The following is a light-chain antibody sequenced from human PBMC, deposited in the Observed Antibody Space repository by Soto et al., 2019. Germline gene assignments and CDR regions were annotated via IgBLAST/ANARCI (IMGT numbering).Light chain of an antibody. CDR2: ATS. J-gene: IGKJ5*01. V-gene: IGKV1-39*01. CDR1: RNVSIY. CDR3: KQSYKMPY. Sequence: EIPLTHSPSSLAASVGDRLTLTCRASRNVSIYLNWYQHKPGKGPTLLIHATSNLQIGVPSRFSGSGSGTEFTLTISSLEPEDFGTYYCKQSYKMPYFGQGTRLEIK.